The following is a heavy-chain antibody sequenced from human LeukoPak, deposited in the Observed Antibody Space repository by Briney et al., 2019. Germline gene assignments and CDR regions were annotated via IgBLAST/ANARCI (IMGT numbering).Heavy chain of an antibody. J-gene: IGHJ3*02. V-gene: IGHV3-23*01. Sequence: GSLRLSCVASGFTFSSHAMGWVRQAPGKRPEWVSSLTDSGGTTYYVDSVKGRFTISRDNSKNTLYLHMNSLRAEDTAMYYCAKKRDAFDIWGQGTVVAVSS. CDR1: GFTFSSHA. CDR3: AKKRDAFDI. CDR2: LTDSGGTT. D-gene: IGHD5-24*01.